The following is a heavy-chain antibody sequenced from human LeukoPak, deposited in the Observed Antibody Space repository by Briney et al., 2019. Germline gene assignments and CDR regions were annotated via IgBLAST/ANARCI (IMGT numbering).Heavy chain of an antibody. CDR3: ARDLAEQQLVPGAFDI. J-gene: IGHJ3*02. CDR2: IYYSGST. V-gene: IGHV4-39*02. CDR1: GGSISSSSYY. D-gene: IGHD6-13*01. Sequence: PSETLSLTCTVSGGSISSSSYYWGWIRQPPGKGLEWIGSIYYSGSTYYNPSLKSRVTISVDTSKNQFSLKLSSVTAADTAVYYCARDLAEQQLVPGAFDIWGQGTMVTVSS.